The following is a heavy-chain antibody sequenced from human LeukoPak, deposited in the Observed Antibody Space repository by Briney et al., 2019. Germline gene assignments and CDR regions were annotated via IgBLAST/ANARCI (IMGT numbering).Heavy chain of an antibody. D-gene: IGHD5-24*01. CDR2: ISYSGST. J-gene: IGHJ5*02. CDR1: GGSISSHY. CDR3: ARRGVEMSAVRPDNWLDP. V-gene: IGHV4-59*08. Sequence: PSETLSLTCSVSGGSISSHYYNWIRQSPGKGLEWIGGISYSGSTNYNPSLQSRVTISIDTSKNQFSLRLTSVTAADTAVYYCARRGVEMSAVRPDNWLDPWGQGTLVTVSS.